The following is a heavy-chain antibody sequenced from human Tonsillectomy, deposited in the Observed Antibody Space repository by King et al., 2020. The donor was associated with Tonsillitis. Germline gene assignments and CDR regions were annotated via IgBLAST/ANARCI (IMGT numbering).Heavy chain of an antibody. V-gene: IGHV4-39*01. Sequence: QLQESGPGLVKPSETLSLTCTVSGGSISIGNYYWGWIRQSPGKGLEWIGTIFYSGSTYYNPSLKSRVTISVDTSKNQFSLKLSSVTAADTAVYYCARPVPHEDGGNSNNWFDPWGQGSLVTVPS. CDR2: IFYSGST. CDR1: GGSISIGNYY. J-gene: IGHJ5*02. D-gene: IGHD4-23*01. CDR3: ARPVPHEDGGNSNNWFDP.